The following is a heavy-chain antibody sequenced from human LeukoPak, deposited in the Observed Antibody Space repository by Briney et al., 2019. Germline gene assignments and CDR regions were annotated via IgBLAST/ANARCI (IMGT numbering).Heavy chain of an antibody. CDR3: ARIRRGNIYHFDY. D-gene: IGHD1-26*01. CDR1: GYTFTDYY. CDR2: INPSSAAT. J-gene: IGHJ4*02. Sequence: GASVKVSCKASGYTFTDYYPHSGRQAPGQGLEWMRWINPSSAATNYALRFQGRLTLTRHTSITSAYMEVSRLTSDHTAVYYCARIRRGNIYHFDYWGQGTLVTVS. V-gene: IGHV1-2*02.